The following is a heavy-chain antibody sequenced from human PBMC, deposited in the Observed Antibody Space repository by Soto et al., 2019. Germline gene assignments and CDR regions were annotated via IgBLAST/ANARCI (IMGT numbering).Heavy chain of an antibody. Sequence: GASVKISCKASGYTFTSYDINWVRQATGQGLEWMGWMNPNSGNTGYAQKFQGRVTMTRNTSISTAYMELSSLRSEDTAVYYCARGADTAMGYDAFDIWGQGTMVTVSS. D-gene: IGHD5-18*01. J-gene: IGHJ3*02. CDR2: MNPNSGNT. CDR3: ARGADTAMGYDAFDI. CDR1: GYTFTSYD. V-gene: IGHV1-8*01.